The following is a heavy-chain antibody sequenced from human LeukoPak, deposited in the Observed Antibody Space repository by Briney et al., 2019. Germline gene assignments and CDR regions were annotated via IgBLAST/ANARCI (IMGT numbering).Heavy chain of an antibody. CDR1: GGSISSSSYY. V-gene: IGHV4-61*05. CDR2: IYYSGST. D-gene: IGHD3-10*01. CDR3: ARQGAGVPFDY. J-gene: IGHJ4*02. Sequence: SETLSLTCTVSGGSISSSSYYWGWIRQPPGKGLEWIGYIYYSGSTNYNPSLKSRGTISVDTSKNQFSLKLSSVTAADTAVYYCARQGAGVPFDYWGRGTLVTVSS.